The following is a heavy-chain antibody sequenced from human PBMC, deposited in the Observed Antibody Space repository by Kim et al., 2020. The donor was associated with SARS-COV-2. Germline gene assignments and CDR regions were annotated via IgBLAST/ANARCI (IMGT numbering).Heavy chain of an antibody. J-gene: IGHJ6*02. CDR2: INAGNGNT. CDR3: ARDCSSTSCYEYYGMDV. D-gene: IGHD2-2*01. Sequence: ASVKVSCKASGYTFTSYAMHWVRQAPGQRLEWMGWINAGNGNTKYSQKFQGRVTITRDTSASTAYMELSSLRSEDTAVYYCARDCSSTSCYEYYGMDVWGQGTTVTVSS. CDR1: GYTFTSYA. V-gene: IGHV1-3*01.